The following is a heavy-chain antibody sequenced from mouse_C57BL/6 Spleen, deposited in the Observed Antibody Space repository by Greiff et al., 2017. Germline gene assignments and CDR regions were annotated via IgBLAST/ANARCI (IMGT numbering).Heavy chain of an antibody. V-gene: IGHV1-55*01. CDR2: IYPGSGST. CDR1: GYTFTSYW. CDR3: ARWRFKGMDY. J-gene: IGHJ4*01. Sequence: QVQLKQPGAELVKPGASVKMSCKASGYTFTSYWITWVKQMPGQGLEWIGDIYPGSGSTNYNEKFKSKATLTVDTSSSTASMQLSSLTSEDSSVYDCARWRFKGMDYCGQGTSVTVSS.